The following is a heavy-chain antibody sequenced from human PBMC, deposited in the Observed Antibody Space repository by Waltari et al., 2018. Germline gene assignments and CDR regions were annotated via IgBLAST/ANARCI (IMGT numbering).Heavy chain of an antibody. Sequence: QVQLVQSGAEVKKPGASVKVSCRVSGYSLTESALHWVRQAPGKGLEWLGGFEPEYGEAVYAQEFQSRVTMTEDTSKDTAYMELSSLTYEDTAVYYCTRDRVGYCSGGTCYSRWFDPWGQGTLVTVSS. CDR3: TRDRVGYCSGGTCYSRWFDP. V-gene: IGHV1-24*01. D-gene: IGHD2-15*01. J-gene: IGHJ5*02. CDR2: FEPEYGEA. CDR1: GYSLTESA.